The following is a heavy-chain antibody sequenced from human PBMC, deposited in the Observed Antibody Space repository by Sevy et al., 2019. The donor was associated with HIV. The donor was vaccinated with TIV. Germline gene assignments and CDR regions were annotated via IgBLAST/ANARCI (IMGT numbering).Heavy chain of an antibody. CDR1: GFNFSTYD. CDR3: ARDKGYCSSTSCRRYYYGMDV. Sequence: GGSLRLSCAASGFNFSTYDMHWVRQAPGKGLEWVADIWYDGSSKYYGDSVKGRFTISRDNSKNTLYLQMNSLRAEDTAVYYCARDKGYCSSTSCRRYYYGMDVWGQGTTVTVSS. CDR2: IWYDGSSK. D-gene: IGHD2-2*01. J-gene: IGHJ6*02. V-gene: IGHV3-33*01.